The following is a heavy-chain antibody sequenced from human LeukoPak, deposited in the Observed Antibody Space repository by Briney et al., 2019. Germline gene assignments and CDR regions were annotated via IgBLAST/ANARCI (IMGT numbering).Heavy chain of an antibody. CDR1: GFTFGDYY. V-gene: IGHV3-11*01. D-gene: IGHD4-11*01. J-gene: IGHJ6*02. CDR3: AGGQSHYYGMDV. Sequence: GGSLRLSCAASGFTFGDYYMTWIRQAPGKGLEWVSYLSSSGNTIYHADSVEGRFTISRDNAKNSLYLQLNSLRAEDTALYYCAGGQSHYYGMDVWGQGTTVTVSS. CDR2: LSSSGNTI.